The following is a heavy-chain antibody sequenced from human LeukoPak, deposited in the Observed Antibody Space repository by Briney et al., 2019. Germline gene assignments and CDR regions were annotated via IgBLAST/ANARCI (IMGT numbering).Heavy chain of an antibody. CDR3: ARAPPITRGPFDP. Sequence: ASVKVSCKASGYTFTDYYVLWVRQAPGQGPEWMGWINPNSGGTIYAQKFQGRVTMTRDTSISTVYMELSRLRSDDTAVYYCARAPPITRGPFDPWGQGTLVTVSS. J-gene: IGHJ5*02. CDR2: INPNSGGT. D-gene: IGHD3-10*01. CDR1: GYTFTDYY. V-gene: IGHV1-2*02.